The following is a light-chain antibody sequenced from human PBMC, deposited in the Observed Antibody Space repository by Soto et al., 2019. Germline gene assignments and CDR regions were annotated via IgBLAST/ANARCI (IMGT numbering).Light chain of an antibody. J-gene: IGKJ5*01. Sequence: DIVMTQSPDSLAVSLGERATINCKSSQSLLYSSNSKSYLTWYQQKPGQPPKLLVYWASTRESGVPDRFSGTGSGTAFTLTISSPQAVDGAVYYVQQYYSIPITFGHWTLLEI. CDR3: QQYYSIPIT. CDR2: WAS. V-gene: IGKV4-1*01. CDR1: QSLLYSSNSKSY.